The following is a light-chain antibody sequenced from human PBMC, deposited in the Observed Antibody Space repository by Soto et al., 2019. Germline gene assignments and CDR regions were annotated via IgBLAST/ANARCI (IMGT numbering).Light chain of an antibody. CDR3: QPHLPSPMYT. CDR1: QTVSSSS. CDR2: GAS. Sequence: EIVLTHSPGTLSLSPGDRATLSCRAIQTVSSSSFASYQQKPGQAPRLLLYGASTRATGISGRFSGSASGTDFSPTTSRLEHEPFAVYYCQPHLPSPMYTFGQGTNLQIK. V-gene: IGKV3-20*01. J-gene: IGKJ2*01.